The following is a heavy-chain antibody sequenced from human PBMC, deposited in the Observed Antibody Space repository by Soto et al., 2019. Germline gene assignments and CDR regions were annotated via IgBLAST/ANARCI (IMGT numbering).Heavy chain of an antibody. CDR3: ARDAVTMVRGVISYYFDY. V-gene: IGHV1-18*01. CDR1: GYTFTSYG. D-gene: IGHD3-10*01. Sequence: ASVKVSCKASGYTFTSYGISWVRQAPGQGLEWMGWISAYNGNTNYAQKLQGRVTMTTDTSTSTAYMELRSLRSEDTAVYYCARDAVTMVRGVISYYFDYWGQGTLVTVSS. CDR2: ISAYNGNT. J-gene: IGHJ4*02.